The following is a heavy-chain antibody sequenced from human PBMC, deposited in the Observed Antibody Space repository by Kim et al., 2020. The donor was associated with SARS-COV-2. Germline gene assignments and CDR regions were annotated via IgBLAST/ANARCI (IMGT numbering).Heavy chain of an antibody. V-gene: IGHV3-30*02. J-gene: IGHJ6*02. CDR3: AEDRAFFMITVGGESGGLDV. D-gene: IGHD3-16*01. Sequence: GRITISRDRCKNTLYLQMNSLRAEDTAVYYCAEDRAFFMITVGGESGGLDVWGQGTTVTVSS.